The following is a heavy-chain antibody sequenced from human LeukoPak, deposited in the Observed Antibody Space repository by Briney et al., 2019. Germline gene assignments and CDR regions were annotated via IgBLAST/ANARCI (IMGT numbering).Heavy chain of an antibody. Sequence: GGSLGLSCAASGFTFSGSAMHWVRQASGRGLEWVGRIRSKANSYATAYAASVEGRFTISRDDSKNTAYLQMNSLKTEDTAVYYCITRPEDAAAGLDFWGQGTLVTVSS. V-gene: IGHV3-73*01. CDR2: IRSKANSYAT. D-gene: IGHD6-13*01. CDR3: ITRPEDAAAGLDF. J-gene: IGHJ4*02. CDR1: GFTFSGSA.